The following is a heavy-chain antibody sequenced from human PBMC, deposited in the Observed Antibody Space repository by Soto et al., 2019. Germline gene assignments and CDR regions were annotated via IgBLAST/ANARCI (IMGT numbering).Heavy chain of an antibody. V-gene: IGHV1-2*02. Sequence: ASVKVSCKTSGYTFIGYYVHWVRQVPGQGLEWMGWINPNNGGTKYAQRFQGRLTMTRDTSINTAYMELSRLTTDDTAVYYCARRRGNYPITEFLQYWGQGTLVTVSS. CDR2: INPNNGGT. CDR1: GYTFIGYY. D-gene: IGHD3-10*01. CDR3: ARRRGNYPITEFLQY. J-gene: IGHJ4*02.